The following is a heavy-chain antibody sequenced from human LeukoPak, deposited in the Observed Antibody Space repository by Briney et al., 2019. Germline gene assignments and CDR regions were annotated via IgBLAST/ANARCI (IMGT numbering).Heavy chain of an antibody. CDR1: GGTFSSYA. Sequence: GGSLRLSCAASGGTFSSYAMSWVRQAPGKGLEWVSAISGSGGSTYYADSVKGRFTISRDNSKNTLYLQMNSLRAEDTAVYYCAKINSGYDLGGKVRFYYWGQGTLGPVSS. CDR3: AKINSGYDLGGKVRFYY. V-gene: IGHV3-23*01. D-gene: IGHD5-12*01. CDR2: ISGSGGST. J-gene: IGHJ4*02.